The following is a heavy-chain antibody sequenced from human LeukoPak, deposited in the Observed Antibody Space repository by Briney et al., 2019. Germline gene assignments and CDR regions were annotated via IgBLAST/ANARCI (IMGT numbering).Heavy chain of an antibody. Sequence: VASVTVSFKASGGTYSSYAISWVRQAPGQGLEWMGGIIPIIGTANNAQKFQGRVTITADTSTSTAYMELSSLRSEDTAVYYCTRDYLEYGDYGHGTWGQGTLVTVSS. D-gene: IGHD4-17*01. V-gene: IGHV1-69*06. J-gene: IGHJ5*02. CDR2: IIPIIGTA. CDR1: GGTYSSYA. CDR3: TRDYLEYGDYGHGT.